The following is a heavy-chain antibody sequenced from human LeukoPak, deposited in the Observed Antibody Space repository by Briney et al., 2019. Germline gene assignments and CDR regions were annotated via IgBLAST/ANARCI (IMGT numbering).Heavy chain of an antibody. CDR2: IWYDGSNK. CDR3: ARVRKRAAAGTGAFDY. V-gene: IGHV3-33*01. D-gene: IGHD6-13*01. J-gene: IGHJ4*02. Sequence: PGGSLRLSCAAPGFTFSSYGMHWVRQAPGKGLEWVAVIWYDGSNKYYADSMKGRFTISRDNSKNTLYLQMNSLRAEDTAVYYCARVRKRAAAGTGAFDYWGQGTLVTVSS. CDR1: GFTFSSYG.